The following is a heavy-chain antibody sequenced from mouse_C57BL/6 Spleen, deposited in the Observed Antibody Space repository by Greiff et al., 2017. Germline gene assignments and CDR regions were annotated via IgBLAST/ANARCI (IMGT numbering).Heavy chain of an antibody. CDR2: INYDGSST. V-gene: IGHV5-16*01. J-gene: IGHJ2*01. CDR3: ERDTVVALDY. CDR1: GFTFSDYY. D-gene: IGHD1-1*01. Sequence: EVNVVESEGGLVQPGSSMKLSCTASGFTFSDYYMAWVRQVPEKGLEWVANINYDGSSTFYLDSLKSRFIISRDNAKNILYLQMSSLKSEDTATYYCERDTVVALDYWGQGTTLTVSA.